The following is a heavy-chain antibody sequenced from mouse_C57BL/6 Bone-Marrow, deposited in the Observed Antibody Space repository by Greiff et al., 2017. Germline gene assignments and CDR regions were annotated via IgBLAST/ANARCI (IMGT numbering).Heavy chain of an antibody. V-gene: IGHV1-15*01. Sequence: VQLQQSGAELVRPGASVTLSCKASGYTFTDYEMHWVKQTPVHGLEWIGAIDPDTGGTAYNQKFKGKAILTADKSSSTAYMELRSLTSEDSAVYYCTRKIYGSLPWFAYWGQGTLVTVSA. J-gene: IGHJ3*01. CDR1: GYTFTDYE. CDR3: TRKIYGSLPWFAY. CDR2: IDPDTGGT. D-gene: IGHD1-1*01.